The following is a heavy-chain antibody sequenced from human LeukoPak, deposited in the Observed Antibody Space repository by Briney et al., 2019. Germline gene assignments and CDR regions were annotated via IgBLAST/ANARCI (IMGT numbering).Heavy chain of an antibody. CDR3: ARDPYYDILTGSVDYGMDV. V-gene: IGHV4-38-2*02. Sequence: PSQTLSLTCTVSGGSISSGYYWGWIRQPPGKGLEWIGSIYHSGSTYYNPSLKSRVTISVDTSKNQFSLKLSSVTAADTAVYYCARDPYYDILTGSVDYGMDVWGQGTTVTVSS. CDR1: GGSISSGYY. D-gene: IGHD3-9*01. J-gene: IGHJ6*02. CDR2: IYHSGST.